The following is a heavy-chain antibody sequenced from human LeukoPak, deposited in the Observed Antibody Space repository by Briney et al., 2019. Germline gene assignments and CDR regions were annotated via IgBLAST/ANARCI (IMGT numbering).Heavy chain of an antibody. J-gene: IGHJ3*02. Sequence: PSETLSLTCAVSGGSISSYYWSWIRQPPGKGLEWIGYIYYSGSTNYNPSLKSRVTISVDTSKNQFSLKLSSVTAADTAVYYCARGGRIANDAFDIWGQGTMDTVSS. CDR2: IYYSGST. V-gene: IGHV4-59*01. D-gene: IGHD2-15*01. CDR1: GGSISSYY. CDR3: ARGGRIANDAFDI.